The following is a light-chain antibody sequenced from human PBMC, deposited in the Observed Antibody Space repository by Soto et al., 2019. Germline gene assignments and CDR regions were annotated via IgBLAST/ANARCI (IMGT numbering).Light chain of an antibody. V-gene: IGLV2-14*01. CDR1: SSDVGGYNY. CDR3: SSYTSSRTYV. CDR2: EVS. J-gene: IGLJ1*01. Sequence: QSVLTQPASVSGSPGQSITISCTGTSSDVGGYNYVSWYQQHPGQAPKLIIYEVSNRPSGVSNRFSGSKSGNTASLTLSGLQAEDEADFYCSSYTSSRTYVFGTGTQLTVL.